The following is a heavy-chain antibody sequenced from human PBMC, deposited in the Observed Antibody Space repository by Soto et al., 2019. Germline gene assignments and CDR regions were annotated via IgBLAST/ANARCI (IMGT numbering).Heavy chain of an antibody. D-gene: IGHD5-12*01. Sequence: QITLKESGPTLVRPTQTLTQTCTFSGFSLSTTGVAVAWIRQPPGEALEWLALIYWDDDKRYNSSLKSRLTITKDTSRDQVVLAMTNMDPMDTATYFCAHSQRGPRDFWGPGILVTVSS. CDR3: AHSQRGPRDF. J-gene: IGHJ4*02. CDR2: IYWDDDK. V-gene: IGHV2-5*02. CDR1: GFSLSTTGVA.